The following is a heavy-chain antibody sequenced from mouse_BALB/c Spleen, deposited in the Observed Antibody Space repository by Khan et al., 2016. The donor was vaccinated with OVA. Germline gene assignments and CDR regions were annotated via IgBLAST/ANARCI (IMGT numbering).Heavy chain of an antibody. D-gene: IGHD2-4*01. V-gene: IGHV3-2*02. Sequence: EVRLVESGPGLVKPSQSLSLTCTVTGYSITSEYAWNWIRHFPGNKLEWMGYINYSGNTRYNPSLKSRISITRDTSKNQFFLQLNSVTTEDTATYYCTRKDYYDYDPFPYWGQGTLVTVSA. J-gene: IGHJ3*01. CDR3: TRKDYYDYDPFPY. CDR1: GYSITSEYA. CDR2: INYSGNT.